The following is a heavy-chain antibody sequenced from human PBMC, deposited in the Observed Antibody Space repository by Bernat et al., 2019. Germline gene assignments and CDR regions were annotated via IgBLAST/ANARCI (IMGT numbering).Heavy chain of an antibody. D-gene: IGHD3-22*01. CDR2: IIPIIGIA. CDR3: ARAYYYYDSSGYTYFDY. CDR1: GGTFSSYA. V-gene: IGHV1-69*04. J-gene: IGHJ4*02. Sequence: QVQLVQSGAEVKKPGSSVKVSCKASGGTFSSYAISWVRQAPGQGLEWMGRIIPIIGIANYAQKFQGRVTIPADKSTSTAYMELSSLRSEDTAVYYCARAYYYYDSSGYTYFDYRGQGTLVTVSS.